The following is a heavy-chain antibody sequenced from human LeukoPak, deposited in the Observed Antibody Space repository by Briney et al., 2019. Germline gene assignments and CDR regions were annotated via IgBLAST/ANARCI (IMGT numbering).Heavy chain of an antibody. J-gene: IGHJ4*02. V-gene: IGHV3-21*01. Sequence: GGSLRLSCAASGFTFSSYSMNWVRQAPGKGLEWVSSINSSSSYIYYADSVKGRFTISRDNAKNSLYLQMNSLRAEDTAVYYCARAGWIQLWTFDYWGQGTLVTVSS. D-gene: IGHD5-18*01. CDR1: GFTFSSYS. CDR3: ARAGWIQLWTFDY. CDR2: INSSSSYI.